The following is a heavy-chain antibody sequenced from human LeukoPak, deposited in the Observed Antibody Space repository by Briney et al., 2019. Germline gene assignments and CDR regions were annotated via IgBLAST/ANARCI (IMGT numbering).Heavy chain of an antibody. Sequence: GASVKVSCKASGYIFTGYYMHWVRQAPGQGLEWMGWISPNSGGTNYAQKFQGRVAMTRDTSMSTAYMELRRLKSDDTAVYYCARGTNMIVDHHYYYMDVWGTGTTVTVSS. J-gene: IGHJ6*03. CDR2: ISPNSGGT. D-gene: IGHD3-22*01. CDR1: GYIFTGYY. CDR3: ARGTNMIVDHHYYYMDV. V-gene: IGHV1-2*02.